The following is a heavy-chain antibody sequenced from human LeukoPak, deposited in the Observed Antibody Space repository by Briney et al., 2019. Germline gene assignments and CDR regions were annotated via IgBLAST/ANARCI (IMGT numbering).Heavy chain of an antibody. CDR1: GYTFTSYA. D-gene: IGHD3-22*01. J-gene: IGHJ4*02. CDR2: ISAYIGNT. Sequence: GASVKASCKASGYTFTSYAMHWVRQAPGQRLEWMGWISAYIGNTNYAQKLQGRVTMTTDTSTSTAYMELRSLRSDDTAVYYCARGDYYDSSVPLYWGQGTLVTVSS. CDR3: ARGDYYDSSVPLY. V-gene: IGHV1-18*01.